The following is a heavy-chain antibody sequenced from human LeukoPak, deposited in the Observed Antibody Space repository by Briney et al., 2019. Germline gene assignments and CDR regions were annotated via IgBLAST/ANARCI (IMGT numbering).Heavy chain of an antibody. J-gene: IGHJ4*02. V-gene: IGHV3-11*05. CDR3: ARAGYSSSWYGYFDY. Sequence: GGSLRLSCAASGFTFSSYAMSWARQAPGKGLELVSYISSSSSYTNYADSVKGRFTISRDNAKNSLYLQMNSLRAEDTAVYYCARAGYSSSWYGYFDYWGQGTLVTVST. D-gene: IGHD6-13*01. CDR2: ISSSSSYT. CDR1: GFTFSSYA.